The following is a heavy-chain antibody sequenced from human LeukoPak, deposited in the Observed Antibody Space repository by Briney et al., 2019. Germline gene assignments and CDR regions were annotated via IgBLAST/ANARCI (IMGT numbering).Heavy chain of an antibody. CDR1: GVSISSYY. CDR2: LFYSGST. CDR3: AGLYSAAVNY. D-gene: IGHD6-19*01. Sequence: PSETLSLTCTVSGVSISSYYWSWIRQPPGKGLEWIGSLFYSGSTYYNPSLKSRVTISVDTSNNQFSLKLNSVTAADTAVYYCAGLYSAAVNYWGQGTLVTVFS. J-gene: IGHJ4*02. V-gene: IGHV4-39*01.